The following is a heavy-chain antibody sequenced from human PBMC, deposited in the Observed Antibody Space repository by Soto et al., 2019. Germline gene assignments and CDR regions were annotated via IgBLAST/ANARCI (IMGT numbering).Heavy chain of an antibody. Sequence: ASVRVSCKASGYTFTSYGISWVRQAPGQGLEWMGWISAYNGNTNYAQKLQGRVTMTTDTSTSTAYMELRSLRSDDTAVYYCAGTVLEWLLSSHYYYGMDVWGQGTTVTVSS. CDR1: GYTFTSYG. V-gene: IGHV1-18*01. J-gene: IGHJ6*02. D-gene: IGHD3-3*01. CDR2: ISAYNGNT. CDR3: AGTVLEWLLSSHYYYGMDV.